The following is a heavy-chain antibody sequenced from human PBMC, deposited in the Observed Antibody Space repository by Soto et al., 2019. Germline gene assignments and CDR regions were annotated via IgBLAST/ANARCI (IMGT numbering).Heavy chain of an antibody. Sequence: KTSETLSLTCSVSGYLISSGYYWGWIRQTPGKGLEWLGSIDYSGRTYYNPSLKSRVSTSVDLSKNQFSLNLRSVTAADTAVYFCARDLSTGYDSYYSDYWGQGTLVTVSS. D-gene: IGHD3-22*01. J-gene: IGHJ4*02. CDR1: GYLISSGYY. V-gene: IGHV4-38-2*02. CDR2: IDYSGRT. CDR3: ARDLSTGYDSYYSDY.